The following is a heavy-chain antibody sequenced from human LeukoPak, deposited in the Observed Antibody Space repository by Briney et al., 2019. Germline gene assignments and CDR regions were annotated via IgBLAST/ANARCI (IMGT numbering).Heavy chain of an antibody. CDR1: GYTFTGYF. CDR2: INPSGGST. Sequence: ASVKVSCKATGYTFTGYFIHWVRQAPGQGLEWMGWINPSGGSTSYAQKFQGRVTMTRDTSTSTVYMELSSLRSEDTAVYYCARDGKVDYYYYYMDVWGKGTTVTISS. J-gene: IGHJ6*03. D-gene: IGHD1-1*01. CDR3: ARDGKVDYYYYYMDV. V-gene: IGHV1-46*01.